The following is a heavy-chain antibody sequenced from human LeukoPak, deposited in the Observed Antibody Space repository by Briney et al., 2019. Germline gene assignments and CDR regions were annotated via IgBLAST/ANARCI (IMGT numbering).Heavy chain of an antibody. V-gene: IGHV3-23*01. CDR2: ISGSGGST. CDR3: ARALVDSSFDY. CDR1: GFTFSSYA. Sequence: GGSLRLSCAASGFTFSSYAMTWARKAPGKGLDSVSGISGSGGSTYYADSVKGRFTISRDNSKNTLYLQMNSLRAEDTAVYYCARALVDSSFDYWGQGTLVTVSS. D-gene: IGHD3-22*01. J-gene: IGHJ4*02.